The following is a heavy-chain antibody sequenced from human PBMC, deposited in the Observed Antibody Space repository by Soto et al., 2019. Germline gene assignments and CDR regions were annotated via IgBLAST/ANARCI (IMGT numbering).Heavy chain of an antibody. V-gene: IGHV3-23*01. D-gene: IGHD4-17*01. J-gene: IGHJ4*02. CDR3: AKQYGDYEPD. CDR2: ISGSGGGT. CDR1: GLTFSNYA. Sequence: EVQLLESGGGLVQPGGSLRLSCAASGLTFSNYAMSWVRQAPGKGLEWVSSISGSGGGTYYADSVKGRFTISRDNSKNMLYLQMNSLRAEDTAVYYCAKQYGDYEPDWGQGTLVTVSS.